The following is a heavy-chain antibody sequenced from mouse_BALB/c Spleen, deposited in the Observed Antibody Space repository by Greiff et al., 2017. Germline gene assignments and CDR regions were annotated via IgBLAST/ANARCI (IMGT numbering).Heavy chain of an antibody. J-gene: IGHJ4*01. CDR1: GFTFSDYY. CDR3: ARGPSYGNYVGYAMDY. D-gene: IGHD2-1*01. Sequence: DVKLVESGGGLVKPGGSLKLSCAASGFTFSDYYMYWVRQTPEKRLEWVATISDGGSYTYYPDSVKGRFTISRDNAKNNLYLQMSSLKSEDTAMYYCARGPSYGNYVGYAMDYWGQGTSVTVSS. CDR2: ISDGGSYT. V-gene: IGHV5-4*02.